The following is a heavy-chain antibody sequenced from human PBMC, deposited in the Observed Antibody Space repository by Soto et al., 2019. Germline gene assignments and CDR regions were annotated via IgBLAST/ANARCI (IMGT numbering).Heavy chain of an antibody. Sequence: SETLSLTCGVYNGSFSDYFWNWIRQPPGKGLEWIGEIKESGFATYNPSLKRRVTMSVDTANNQFSLKVTSVTAADTAVYYCARGKSSGPLYYCDTWGQGTLVTVSS. J-gene: IGHJ4*02. V-gene: IGHV4-34*01. D-gene: IGHD6-19*01. CDR2: IKESGFA. CDR3: ARGKSSGPLYYCDT. CDR1: NGSFSDYF.